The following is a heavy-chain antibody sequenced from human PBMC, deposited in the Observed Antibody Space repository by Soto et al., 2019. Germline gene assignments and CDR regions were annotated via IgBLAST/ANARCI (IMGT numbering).Heavy chain of an antibody. CDR3: AKEKEVANSWLRGFYYYGMDV. CDR1: GFTFSSYG. J-gene: IGHJ6*02. V-gene: IGHV3-30*18. D-gene: IGHD5-12*01. CDR2: ISYDGSNK. Sequence: QVQLVESGGGVVQPGRSLRLSCAASGFTFSSYGMHWVRQAPGKGLEWVAVISYDGSNKYYADSVKGRFTISRDNSKNTLYLQMNSLRAEDTAVYYCAKEKEVANSWLRGFYYYGMDVWGQGTTVTLSS.